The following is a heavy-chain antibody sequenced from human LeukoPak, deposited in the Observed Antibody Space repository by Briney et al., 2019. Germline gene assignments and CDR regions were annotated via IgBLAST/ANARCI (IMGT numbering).Heavy chain of an antibody. J-gene: IGHJ4*02. Sequence: PGGSLRLSCTASGFTFSDAWMNWVRQVPGKGLEWVGRIKTRAGGAPTDYAAPVKGRFIISRDDSKNTLYLQMNSLKTEDTAIYYRCTHSSGWDWGQGALVTVSS. CDR3: CTHSSGWD. V-gene: IGHV3-15*01. CDR2: IKTRAGGAPT. CDR1: GFTFSDAW. D-gene: IGHD6-19*01.